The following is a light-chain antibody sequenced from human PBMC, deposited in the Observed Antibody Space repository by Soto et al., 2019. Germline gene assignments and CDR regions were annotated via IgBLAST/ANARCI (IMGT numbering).Light chain of an antibody. CDR3: QQYAS. CDR2: GAS. CDR1: QSVSNNY. Sequence: EIVLTQSPGTLSLSPGERATLSCRASQSVSNNYLAWYQQKPGQAPRLLIYGASSRATDIPDRFSGSGSGTDFTLTISRLEPEDFAVYYCQQYASFGQGTRLEIK. J-gene: IGKJ5*01. V-gene: IGKV3-20*01.